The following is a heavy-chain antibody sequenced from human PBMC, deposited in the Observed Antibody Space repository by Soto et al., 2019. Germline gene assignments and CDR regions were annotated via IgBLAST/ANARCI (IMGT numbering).Heavy chain of an antibody. CDR3: ARLVGNSWLDH. D-gene: IGHD6-6*01. V-gene: IGHV6-1*01. CDR1: GDSVSSNSAV. Sequence: QVQLQQSGPGLVKPSQTLSLTCAISGDSVSSNSAVWNWIRQSPSRGLEWLGRTYYRSIWQTEYAVPAKXRXSXTXXASKNRCYLPLNSVTPEDTAMYYCARLVGNSWLDHWGQGTLVTVSS. CDR2: TYYRSIWQT. J-gene: IGHJ5*02.